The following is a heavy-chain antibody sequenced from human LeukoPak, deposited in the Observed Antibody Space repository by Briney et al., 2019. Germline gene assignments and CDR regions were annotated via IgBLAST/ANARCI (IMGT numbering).Heavy chain of an antibody. J-gene: IGHJ4*02. D-gene: IGHD1-26*01. CDR2: VYHSGGI. Sequence: SETLSLTCTVSRGSISSRSDYWWAWIRQPPGQGLEWIGSVYHSGGIYYNPSLKSRLTISVDTSKDHFSLNLASVTAAGTAVYYCARQRAHGTWAFDYWGQGTLLTVSS. V-gene: IGHV4-39*01. CDR3: ARQRAHGTWAFDY. CDR1: RGSISSRSDY.